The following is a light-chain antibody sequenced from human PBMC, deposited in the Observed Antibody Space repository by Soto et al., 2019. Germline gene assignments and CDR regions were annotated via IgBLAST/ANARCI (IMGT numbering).Light chain of an antibody. J-gene: IGKJ5*01. Sequence: EIVLTQSPGTLSLSPGDRASLSCRASQNLSRYFLAWYQVKPGQAPRLLIYDASSRATGVPARFSGSGSGTDFSLTISSLEPEDVAVYYCQQRSQWPPMTFGQGTRLEIK. CDR1: QNLSRY. CDR2: DAS. V-gene: IGKV3-11*01. CDR3: QQRSQWPPMT.